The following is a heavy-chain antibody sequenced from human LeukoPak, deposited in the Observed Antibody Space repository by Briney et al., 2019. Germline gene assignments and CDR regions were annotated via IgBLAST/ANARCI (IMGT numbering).Heavy chain of an antibody. Sequence: GGSLRLSCAASGFTFSSYWMSWVRQAPGKGLEWVANIKQDGSEKYYVDSVKGRFTISRDNAKNSLYLQMNSLRVEDTAVYYCAGEEDLRELRGGREFFQYWGQGTLVTVSS. J-gene: IGHJ1*01. CDR1: GFTFSSYW. V-gene: IGHV3-7*01. CDR3: AGEEDLRELRGGREFFQY. CDR2: IKQDGSEK. D-gene: IGHD3-10*01.